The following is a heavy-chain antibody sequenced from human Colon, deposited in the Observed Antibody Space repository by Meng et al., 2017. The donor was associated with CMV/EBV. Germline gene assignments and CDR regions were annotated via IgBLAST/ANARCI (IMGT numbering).Heavy chain of an antibody. CDR1: GCSISSYY. J-gene: IGHJ4*02. V-gene: IGHV4-4*07. Sequence: EAGPGLVKPSETLSLSCTVSGCSISSYYWSWNRQPAGKGLEWIGRIYPSGFPKYKPSLESRVTMSADTSKNQISLKLTSVTAADTAVYYCARAQYTYGYWIFDYWGQGTLVTVSS. CDR2: IYPSGFP. D-gene: IGHD5-18*01. CDR3: ARAQYTYGYWIFDY.